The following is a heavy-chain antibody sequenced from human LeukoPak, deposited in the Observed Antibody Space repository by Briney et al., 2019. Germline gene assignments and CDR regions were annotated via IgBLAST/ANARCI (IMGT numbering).Heavy chain of an antibody. CDR2: INPNSGGT. CDR1: GYTFTGYY. CDR3: ARGSSSYSYDY. V-gene: IGHV1-2*02. J-gene: IGHJ4*02. D-gene: IGHD3-22*01. Sequence: GSVRVSCKASGYTFTGYYMHWVRPAPGQGLEWMGWINPNSGGTNYAQKFQGRVTMTRDTSISTAYMELSRLRSDDTAVYYCARGSSSYSYDYWGQGTLVTISS.